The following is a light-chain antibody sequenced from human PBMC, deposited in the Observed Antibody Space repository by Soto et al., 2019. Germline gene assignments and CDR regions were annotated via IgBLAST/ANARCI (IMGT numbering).Light chain of an antibody. CDR2: APS. CDR1: QSVSIRH. CDR3: QKEGTSWT. V-gene: IGKV3-20*01. J-gene: IGKJ1*01. Sequence: ESVFTQSPGTLSLSPGERANLSCRASQSVSIRHLAWYQQKPGQAPRLLLDAPSDRATGIPDRFSGSGSGTDFTLTISSLEPEDVAVYYCQKEGTSWTFGQGTKVEIK.